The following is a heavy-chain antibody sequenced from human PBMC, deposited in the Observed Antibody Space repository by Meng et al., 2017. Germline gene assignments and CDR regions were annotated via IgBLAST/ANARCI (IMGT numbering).Heavy chain of an antibody. CDR1: GGTFSSYA. J-gene: IGHJ3*02. Sequence: SVKVSCKASGGTFSSYAISWVRQAPGQGLEWIGGIIPIFGTANYAQKFQGRVTITADKSTSTAYMELSSLRSEDTAVYYCARDFARGGDDAFDIWGQGTMVTVSS. V-gene: IGHV1-69*06. D-gene: IGHD3-10*01. CDR3: ARDFARGGDDAFDI. CDR2: IIPIFGTA.